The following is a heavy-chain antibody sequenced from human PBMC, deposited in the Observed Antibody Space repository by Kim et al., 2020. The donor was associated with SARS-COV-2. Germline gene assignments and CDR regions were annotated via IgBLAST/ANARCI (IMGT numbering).Heavy chain of an antibody. Sequence: SETLSLTCAVSGGSISSGGYSWSWIRQPPGKGLEWIGYIYHSGSTYYNPSLKSRVTISVDRSKNQFSLKLSSVTAADTAVYYCARGVVQGVIDYYYYMDVWGKGTTVTVSS. V-gene: IGHV4-30-2*01. CDR2: IYHSGST. J-gene: IGHJ6*03. CDR1: GGSISSGGYS. D-gene: IGHD3-10*01. CDR3: ARGVVQGVIDYYYYMDV.